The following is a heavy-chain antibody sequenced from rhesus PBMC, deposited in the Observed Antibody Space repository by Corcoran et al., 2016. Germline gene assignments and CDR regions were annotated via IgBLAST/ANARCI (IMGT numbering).Heavy chain of an antibody. J-gene: IGHJ4*01. CDR3: ARGTVLVVVAT. Sequence: QVQLQESGPGVVKPSETLSLTCAVSGGSISDSYRWSWIRKPPGKGLEWIGYIYGSSTSTNYNPSLKNRVTISKDPSKNQFSLKLRSVTAADTSVYYCARGTVLVVVATWGQGVLVTVSS. D-gene: IGHD2-21*01. V-gene: IGHV4S10*01. CDR2: IYGSSTST. CDR1: GGSISDSYR.